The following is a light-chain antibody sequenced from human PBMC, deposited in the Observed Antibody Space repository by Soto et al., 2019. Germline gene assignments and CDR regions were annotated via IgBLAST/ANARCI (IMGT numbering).Light chain of an antibody. CDR1: QSISNF. CDR2: DAS. J-gene: IGKJ4*01. CDR3: QQRTTGT. V-gene: IGKV3-11*01. Sequence: EIVLTQSPATLSLSPGDSATLSCRASQSISNFLAWYQQKPGQAPRLLIYDASHRVTGVPGRFSGSGSGTDFTLTISSLEPDDFAFYHCQQRTTGTFGGGTKVEI.